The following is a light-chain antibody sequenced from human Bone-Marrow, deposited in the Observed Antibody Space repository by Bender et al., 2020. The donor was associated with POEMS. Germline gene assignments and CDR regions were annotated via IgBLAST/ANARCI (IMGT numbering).Light chain of an antibody. CDR2: DVT. Sequence: QSALTQPASVSGSPGQSITISCTGTSSDVGGFNYVSWYQHHPGKAPKLIIYDVTNRPSGISTRFSGSRSGNTASLTISGLQPEDEADYYCCSYVGGKRRVFGGGTKLTVL. CDR3: CSYVGGKRRV. V-gene: IGLV2-14*03. CDR1: SSDVGGFNY. J-gene: IGLJ2*01.